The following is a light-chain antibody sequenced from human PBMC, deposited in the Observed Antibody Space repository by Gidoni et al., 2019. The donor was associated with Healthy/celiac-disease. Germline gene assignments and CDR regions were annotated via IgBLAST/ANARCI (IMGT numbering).Light chain of an antibody. Sequence: DIQMTQSPSSLSASVGDRVTITCRASQSISSYLNWYQQKPGKAPKLLIYAASSLQSGVPSRFSGSGSETDFTLTIRSLQPEDFATYYCQQSYSTLITFXXXTRLEIK. CDR3: QQSYSTLIT. CDR1: QSISSY. J-gene: IGKJ5*01. CDR2: AAS. V-gene: IGKV1-39*01.